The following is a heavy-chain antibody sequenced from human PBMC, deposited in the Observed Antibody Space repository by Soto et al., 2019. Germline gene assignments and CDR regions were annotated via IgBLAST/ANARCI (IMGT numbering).Heavy chain of an antibody. CDR2: ISASDGGA. CDR1: GCTFSGYG. J-gene: IGHJ1*01. Sequence: GSLRLCWGASGCTFSGYGMSWVRQAPEKGLEWVSGISASDGGAYYADSVKGRFTISRDNSENTLYLQMNSLRVEDTAVYYCAKDSDREYFQHWGQGTLVTVSS. D-gene: IGHD3-10*01. CDR3: AKDSDREYFQH. V-gene: IGHV3-23*01.